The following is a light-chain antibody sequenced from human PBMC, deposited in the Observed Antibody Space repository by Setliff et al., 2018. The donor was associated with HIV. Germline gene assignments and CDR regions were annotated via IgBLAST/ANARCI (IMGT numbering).Light chain of an antibody. J-gene: IGLJ1*01. CDR2: DSN. CDR1: SNDVGAYSF. CDR3: CSYMGSYMYV. V-gene: IGLV2-11*01. Sequence: QSALTQPRSVSGSPGQSVTISCTGTSNDVGAYSFVSWFQQLPGAVPRLMIFDSNKRPSGVPDRFSGSKSGNTASLTISGLRPDGEADYYCCSYMGSYMYVFGTGTKVTVL.